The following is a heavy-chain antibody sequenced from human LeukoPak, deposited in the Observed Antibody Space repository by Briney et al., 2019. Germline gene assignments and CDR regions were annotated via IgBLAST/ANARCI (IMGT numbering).Heavy chain of an antibody. CDR3: ERGPHIAATSY. CDR2: IKQDGSEK. J-gene: IGHJ4*02. CDR1: GFSFNNYR. D-gene: IGHD6-25*01. Sequence: SGGSLRLSCVASGFSFNNYRMTWVRQAPGKGLGWVANIKQDGSEKQYVDSVKGRFAISRDNAKKSLYLQINTLRAEDTAVYYCERGPHIAATSYWGQGTLVTVSS. V-gene: IGHV3-7*03.